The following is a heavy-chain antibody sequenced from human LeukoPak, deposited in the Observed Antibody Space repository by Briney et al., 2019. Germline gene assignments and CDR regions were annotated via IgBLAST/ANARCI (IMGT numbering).Heavy chain of an antibody. CDR2: IRSKAYGGTT. CDR1: GFAFSDYA. CDR3: TRDAARYSDSNAYNGGRAFDI. Sequence: GGSLRLSCTASGFAFSDYALSRVRQAPGKGLEWVGFIRSKAYGGTTEYAASVKGRFTISRDDSNIIAYLQMNSLKTEDTAVYYCTRDAARYSDSNAYNGGRAFDIWGQGTMVTVSS. V-gene: IGHV3-49*04. D-gene: IGHD3-22*01. J-gene: IGHJ3*02.